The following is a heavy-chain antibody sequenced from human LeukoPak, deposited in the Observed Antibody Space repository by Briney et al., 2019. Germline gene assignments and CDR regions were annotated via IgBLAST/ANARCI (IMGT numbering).Heavy chain of an antibody. V-gene: IGHV4-59*11. J-gene: IGHJ6*04. CDR2: IYYSGST. CDR1: GGSISSHY. D-gene: IGHD2-2*01. CDR3: ARDFYCSSTSCSDV. Sequence: SETLSLTCTVSGGSISSHYWSWIRQPPGKGLEWIGYIYYSGSTNYNPSLKSRVTISVDTSKNQFSLKLSSVTAADTAVCYCARDFYCSSTSCSDVWGKGTTVSVSS.